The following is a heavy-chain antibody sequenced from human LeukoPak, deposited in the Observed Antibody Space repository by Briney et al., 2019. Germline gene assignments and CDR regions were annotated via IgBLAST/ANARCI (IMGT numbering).Heavy chain of an antibody. CDR3: ARQRPGDY. CDR2: ISSRSSTI. V-gene: IGHV3-48*01. J-gene: IGHJ4*02. CDR1: GFTFSSYS. Sequence: PGGSLRLSCAASGFTFSSYSMNWVRQAPGKGLEWVSYISSRSSTIYYADSVKGRFTISRDNAKNSLYLQVGSLRAEDTAVYYCARQRPGDYWGQGTLVTVSS.